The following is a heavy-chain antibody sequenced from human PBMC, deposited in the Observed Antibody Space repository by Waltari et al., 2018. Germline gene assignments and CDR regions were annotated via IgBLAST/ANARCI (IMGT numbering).Heavy chain of an antibody. Sequence: QVQLVQSGGEVKKPGASVKVSCKASGYTFTNSGFIWVRQAPGQGLEWMGGIDHSGAKTSYAQKFQGRVTMTRNTSISTAYMELSSLRSEDTAVYYCARDAINEFDYWGQGTLVTVSS. CDR3: ARDAINEFDY. J-gene: IGHJ4*02. CDR2: IDHSGAKT. CDR1: GYTFTNSG. V-gene: IGHV1-8*02. D-gene: IGHD2-2*02.